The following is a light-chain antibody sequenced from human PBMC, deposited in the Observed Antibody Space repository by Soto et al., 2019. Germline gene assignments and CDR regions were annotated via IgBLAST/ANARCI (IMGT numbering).Light chain of an antibody. CDR2: AAA. J-gene: IGKJ4*02. V-gene: IGKV1-27*01. CDR1: QGISND. CDR3: QKYNRAPLT. Sequence: DIQMTQSPSSRSASVGDRVTITCLASQGISNDLAWYKQRPGKVPKVLIYAAATLQSGVPSRFSGSGSGTDFTLTISSLQPEDVATYYCQKYNRAPLTFGGGTKVEIK.